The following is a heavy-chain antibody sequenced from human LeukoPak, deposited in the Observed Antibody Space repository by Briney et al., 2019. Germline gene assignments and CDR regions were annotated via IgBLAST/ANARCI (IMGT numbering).Heavy chain of an antibody. CDR2: ISYSGST. Sequence: SETLSLTCAVYGGSFSGYYWSWIRQPPGKGLEWIGYISYSGSTYYNPSLKSRVTISVDTSKNQLSLKLSSVTAADTAVYYCARDSGSYYFDYWGQGTLVTVSS. J-gene: IGHJ4*02. V-gene: IGHV4-34*09. CDR1: GGSFSGYY. CDR3: ARDSGSYYFDY. D-gene: IGHD1-26*01.